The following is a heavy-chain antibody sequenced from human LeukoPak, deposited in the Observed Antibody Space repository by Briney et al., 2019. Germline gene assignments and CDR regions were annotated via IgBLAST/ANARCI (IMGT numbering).Heavy chain of an antibody. CDR3: ARFQVTSAVTSYYDGMDV. D-gene: IGHD4-17*01. CDR1: GYTFTSYY. Sequence: ASVKVSCKASGYTFTSYYMHWVRQAPGQGLEWMGIINPSGGSTSYAQKFQGRVTMTRDTSTSTVYMELSSLRSEDTAVYYCARFQVTSAVTSYYDGMDVWGQGTTVTVSS. CDR2: INPSGGST. J-gene: IGHJ6*02. V-gene: IGHV1-46*01.